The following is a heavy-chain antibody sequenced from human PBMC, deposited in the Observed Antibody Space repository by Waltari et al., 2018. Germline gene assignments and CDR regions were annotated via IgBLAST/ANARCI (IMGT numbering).Heavy chain of an antibody. V-gene: IGHV4-31*01. D-gene: IGHD6-19*01. J-gene: IGHJ5*02. CDR1: GDSLTSGGYF. CDR2: IYFSGST. CDR3: ARGSSGWNWLDP. Sequence: QVQLQESVPGLVKPSQTLSLTCTVSGDSLTSGGYFWNWIRQHPGKGLEWLGYIYFSGSTYYNPSLRGQITMSRDTSKNQVSLELSSVTAADTAVYYCARGSSGWNWLDPWGQGTLVTVSS.